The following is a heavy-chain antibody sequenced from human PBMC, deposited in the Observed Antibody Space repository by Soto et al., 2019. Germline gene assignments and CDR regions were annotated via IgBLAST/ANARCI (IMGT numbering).Heavy chain of an antibody. CDR2: IHHREST. Sequence: SETLSLTCAVSGGSVRSNNWWFWVRQPPGKGLEWIGEIHHRESTNLNPSLKSRVTISVDRSKNEFSLKVKSVTAADTAVYYCGCRVEDITYDYYGMDVWGQGTTVTVSS. CDR3: GCRVEDITYDYYGMDV. J-gene: IGHJ6*02. CDR1: GGSVRSNNW. V-gene: IGHV4-4*02. D-gene: IGHD3-22*01.